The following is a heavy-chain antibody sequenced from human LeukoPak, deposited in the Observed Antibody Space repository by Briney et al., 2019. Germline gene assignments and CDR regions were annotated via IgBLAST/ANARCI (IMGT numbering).Heavy chain of an antibody. CDR1: GFTFSSYA. J-gene: IGHJ4*02. Sequence: PGGSLRLSCAASGFTFSSYAMSWVRQAPGKGLEWVSAISGSGGSTYYADSVKGRFTISRDNSKNTLYLQMNSLRAEDTAVYYCAKDILYYDSSGYSSEWGQGTLVTVSS. CDR2: ISGSGGST. CDR3: AKDILYYDSSGYSSE. D-gene: IGHD3-22*01. V-gene: IGHV3-23*01.